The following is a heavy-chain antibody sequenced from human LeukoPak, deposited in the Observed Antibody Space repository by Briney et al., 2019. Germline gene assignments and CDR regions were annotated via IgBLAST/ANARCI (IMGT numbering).Heavy chain of an antibody. D-gene: IGHD6-19*01. J-gene: IGHJ4*02. Sequence: SVKVSCKASGGTFSSYGISWVRQAPGQGLEWMGRIIPIFGIANYAQKFQGRVTITADKSTSTAYMELRSLRSEDTAVYYCARDEGIAVAGVFDYWGQGTLVTVSS. V-gene: IGHV1-69*04. CDR2: IIPIFGIA. CDR3: ARDEGIAVAGVFDY. CDR1: GGTFSSYG.